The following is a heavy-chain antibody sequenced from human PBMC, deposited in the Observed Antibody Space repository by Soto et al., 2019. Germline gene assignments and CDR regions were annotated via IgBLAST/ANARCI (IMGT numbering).Heavy chain of an antibody. V-gene: IGHV4-39*01. J-gene: IGHJ4*02. CDR3: ARHIILLGSVSY. D-gene: IGHD3-3*02. CDR1: GVSINSSSYY. CDR2: IYYSGST. Sequence: SETLSLNCTVSGVSINSSSYYWDWFRQPPGKGLEWIGSIYYSGSTYYNPSLKSRVTISVDTSKNQFSLKLSSVIAADTAVYYCARHIILLGSVSYWGQGTLVTVS.